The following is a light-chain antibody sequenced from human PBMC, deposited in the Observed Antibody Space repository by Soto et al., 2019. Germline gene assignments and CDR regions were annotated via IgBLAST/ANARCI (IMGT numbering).Light chain of an antibody. CDR3: QQYRSSPPYT. V-gene: IGKV3-20*01. J-gene: IGKJ2*01. CDR2: GAS. Sequence: EIVLTQSPGTLSLSPGERATLSCRASQSVSSSYLAWSQQKPGQAPRLLIYGASSRATGIPDRFSGSGSGTDFTLTISRLEPEDFAVYYCQQYRSSPPYTVGQGTKLESK. CDR1: QSVSSSY.